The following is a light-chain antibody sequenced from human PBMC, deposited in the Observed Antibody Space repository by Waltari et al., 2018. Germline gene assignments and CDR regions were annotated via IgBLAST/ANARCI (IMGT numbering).Light chain of an antibody. CDR1: QGISSY. Sequence: DIQMTQSTSSLAASGGDTITIACRASQGISSYLAWYQQKPGKAPKPLIYYASNLESGFPSRFSGSGSGTEFTLTISSLQPEDFATYYCQQYNSVPFTFGPGTKLDIK. J-gene: IGKJ3*01. CDR2: YAS. CDR3: QQYNSVPFT. V-gene: IGKV1-16*01.